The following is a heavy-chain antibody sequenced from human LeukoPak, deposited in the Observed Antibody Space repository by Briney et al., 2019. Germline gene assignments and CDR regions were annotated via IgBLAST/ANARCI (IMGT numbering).Heavy chain of an antibody. CDR1: GYTFTSYG. J-gene: IGHJ6*03. D-gene: IGHD6-6*01. V-gene: IGHV1-18*01. Sequence: ASVKVSCKASGYTFTSYGISWVRQAPGQGLEWMGWISAYNGNTNYAQKLQGRVTMTTDTSTSTAYMELRSLRSDDTAVYYCARDHASQLVPPVDYYYMDVWGKGTTVTVSS. CDR2: ISAYNGNT. CDR3: ARDHASQLVPPVDYYYMDV.